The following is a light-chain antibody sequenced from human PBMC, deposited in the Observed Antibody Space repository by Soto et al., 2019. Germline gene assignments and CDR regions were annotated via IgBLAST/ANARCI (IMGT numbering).Light chain of an antibody. Sequence: DIQMTQSPSTLSASVGDRVTITCRASQRISSWLAWYQQKPGKAPKLLIYDASSLESGVPSRFSVSVSGTEFTLTISSLQPDDFATYYCQQYDSYSWTFGQGNKVEVK. CDR1: QRISSW. V-gene: IGKV1-5*01. CDR3: QQYDSYSWT. J-gene: IGKJ1*01. CDR2: DAS.